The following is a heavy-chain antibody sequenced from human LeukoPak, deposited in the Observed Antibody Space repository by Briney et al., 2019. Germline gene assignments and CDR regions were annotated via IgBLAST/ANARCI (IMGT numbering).Heavy chain of an antibody. J-gene: IGHJ4*02. CDR3: ARSFTMVRGVYYFDY. Sequence: SETLSLTCAVSGGSISSSNWWSWVRQPPGKGLEWIGEIYHSGSTNYNPSLKSRVTISVDKSKNQFSLKLSSVTAADTAVYYCARSFTMVRGVYYFDYWGQGTLVTVSS. V-gene: IGHV4-4*02. CDR2: IYHSGST. CDR1: GGSISSSNW. D-gene: IGHD3-10*01.